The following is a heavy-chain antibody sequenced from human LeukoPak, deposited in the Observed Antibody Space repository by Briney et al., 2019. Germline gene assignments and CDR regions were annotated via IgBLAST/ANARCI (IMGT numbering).Heavy chain of an antibody. J-gene: IGHJ4*02. D-gene: IGHD4-23*01. CDR1: GFTFSSYG. V-gene: IGHV3-21*01. CDR2: ISSSSSYI. CDR3: ASFDFYGGNPGS. Sequence: PGGSLRLSCAASGFTFSSYGMHWVRQAPGKGLEWVSSISSSSSYIYYADSVKGRFTISRDNAKNSLYLQMNSLRAEDTAVYYCASFDFYGGNPGSWGQGTLVTVSS.